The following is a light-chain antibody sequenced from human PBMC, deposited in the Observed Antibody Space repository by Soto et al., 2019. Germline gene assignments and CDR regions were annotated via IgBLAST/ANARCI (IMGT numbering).Light chain of an antibody. J-gene: IGKJ1*01. CDR1: QSVSST. CDR3: QQYNKWPWT. CDR2: GAS. V-gene: IGKV3-15*01. Sequence: EIVMTQSPATLSVSPGERATLSCRASQSVSSTLAWYQQQPGQAPRLHIYGASTRATGIPARFSASGSATEFTLTISSLQSEDSAVYYCQQYNKWPWTFGQGTKVDIK.